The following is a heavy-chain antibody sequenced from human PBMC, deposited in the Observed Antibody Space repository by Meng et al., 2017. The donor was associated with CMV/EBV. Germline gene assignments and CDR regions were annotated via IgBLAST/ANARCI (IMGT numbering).Heavy chain of an antibody. Sequence: GESLKISCAASGFTFSSYDMHWVRQATGKGLEWVSAIGTAGDTYYPGSVKGRFTISRENAKNSLYPQMNSLRAGDTAVYYCARGPGYCSSTSCYMWLDGGGMDVWGQGTTVTVSS. V-gene: IGHV3-13*01. CDR2: IGTAGDT. CDR1: GFTFSSYD. CDR3: ARGPGYCSSTSCYMWLDGGGMDV. D-gene: IGHD2-2*02. J-gene: IGHJ6*02.